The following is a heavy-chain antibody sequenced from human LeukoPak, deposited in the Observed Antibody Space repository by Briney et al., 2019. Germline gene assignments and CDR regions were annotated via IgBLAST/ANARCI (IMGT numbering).Heavy chain of an antibody. CDR3: AKDNAYYYADY. CDR1: GFTVSSNY. CDR2: IYSGGST. J-gene: IGHJ4*02. Sequence: GGSLRLSCAASGFTVSSNYMSWVRQAPGKGLEWVSVIYSGGSTYYADSVKGRFTISRDNSKNTLYLQMNSLRAVDTAVYYCAKDNAYYYADYWGQGTLVTDSS. D-gene: IGHD3-10*01. V-gene: IGHV3-66*01.